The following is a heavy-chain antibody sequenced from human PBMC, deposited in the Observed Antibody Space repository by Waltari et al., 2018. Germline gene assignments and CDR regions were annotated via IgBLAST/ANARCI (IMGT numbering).Heavy chain of an antibody. CDR2: ISGTGGHT. CDR3: AKDWEYCSGGSCRRPTEF. CDR1: GFTFDSHA. J-gene: IGHJ4*02. D-gene: IGHD2-15*01. Sequence: EVQLLESGGDFVQPGGSLRLSWPGPGFTFDSHALTWVRQAPGKGLEWVSAISGTGGHTYHADSVKGRFTISRDNSKNTMYLQMNSLRAEDTAVYFCAKDWEYCSGGSCRRPTEFWGQGTLVTVSS. V-gene: IGHV3-23*01.